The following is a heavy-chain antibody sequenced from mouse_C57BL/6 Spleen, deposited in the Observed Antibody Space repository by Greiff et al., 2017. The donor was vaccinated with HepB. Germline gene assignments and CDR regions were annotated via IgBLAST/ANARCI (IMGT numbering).Heavy chain of an antibody. J-gene: IGHJ4*01. CDR1: GYTFTSYW. D-gene: IGHD1-1*01. V-gene: IGHV1-52*01. CDR2: IYPSDSET. CDR3: ARLPHYYGSSFYAMDY. Sequence: VQLQQPGAELVRPGSSVKLSCKASGYTFTSYWMHWVKQRPIQGLEWIGNIYPSDSETHYNQKFKDKATLTVDKSSSTAYMQLSSLTSEDSAVYYCARLPHYYGSSFYAMDYWGQGTSVTVSS.